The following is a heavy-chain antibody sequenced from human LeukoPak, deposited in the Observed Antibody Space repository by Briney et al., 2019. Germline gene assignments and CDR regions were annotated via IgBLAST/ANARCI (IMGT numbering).Heavy chain of an antibody. J-gene: IGHJ5*02. CDR2: IYYSGST. Sequence: SETLSLTCTVSGVSISSYYWSWIRQPPGKGLEWVGYIYYSGSTNYNPSLKSRVTISVDTSKNQFSLNLSSVPAADTAVYYCARHDFEHCGGDCLAPWGQGTLVTVSS. CDR1: GVSISSYY. V-gene: IGHV4-59*08. D-gene: IGHD2-21*01. CDR3: ARHDFEHCGGDCLAP.